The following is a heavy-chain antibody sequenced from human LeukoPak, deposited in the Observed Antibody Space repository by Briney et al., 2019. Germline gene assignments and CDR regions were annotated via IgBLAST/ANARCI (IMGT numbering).Heavy chain of an antibody. CDR2: IYYSGST. V-gene: IGHV4-59*01. CDR3: ARGGIMITFGGVIALNWFDP. J-gene: IGHJ5*02. D-gene: IGHD3-16*02. CDR1: GGSISSYY. Sequence: SETLSLTCTVSGGSISSYYWSWIRQPPGKGLEGIGYIYYSGSTNYNPSLKSRVTISVDTSKNQFSLKLSSVTAADTAVYYCARGGIMITFGGVIALNWFDPWGQGTLVTVSS.